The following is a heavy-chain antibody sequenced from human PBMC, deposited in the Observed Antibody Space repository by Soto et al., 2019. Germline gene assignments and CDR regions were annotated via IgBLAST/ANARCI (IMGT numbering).Heavy chain of an antibody. V-gene: IGHV1-69*01. D-gene: IGHD2-15*01. CDR3: ARGGIVAVPAALSSYHDYTNYRFDS. Sequence: QVQLAQSGAEVRKPGSSVKVSCGASGGSFSDFAFSWVRQAPGQGLEWMGGIIPMFGATKYGQRFQDRVTITADESTNTVYLTLSGLTSDDTATYYCARGGIVAVPAALSSYHDYTNYRFDSWGQGTLVTVSS. CDR1: GGSFSDFA. J-gene: IGHJ4*02. CDR2: IIPMFGAT.